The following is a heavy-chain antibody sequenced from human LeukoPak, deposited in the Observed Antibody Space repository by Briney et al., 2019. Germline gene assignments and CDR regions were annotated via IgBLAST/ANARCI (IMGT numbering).Heavy chain of an antibody. V-gene: IGHV3-30*18. Sequence: PGGSLRLSCAASGFTFNNYGMHWVRQAPGKGLEWVALISYDGSYKYYTESVKGRFTISRDNSKNTLYLQMNSLRAEDTAVYYCAELGITMIGGVWGKGTTVTISS. CDR2: ISYDGSYK. J-gene: IGHJ6*04. CDR3: AELGITMIGGV. CDR1: GFTFNNYG. D-gene: IGHD3-10*02.